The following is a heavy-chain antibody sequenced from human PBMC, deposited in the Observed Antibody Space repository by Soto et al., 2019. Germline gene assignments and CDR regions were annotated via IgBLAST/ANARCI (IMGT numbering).Heavy chain of an antibody. Sequence: QVQLQESGPGLVKPSETLSLTCTVSGGSISGGVHSWSWIRQPPGKGLEWIGHIFDSGSTYYNPSHKWLLSVFVVTSKCQRSLRLCFVTCADSAVYYRAREIMPLTNDCDFDLWDRGTLVTVSS. J-gene: IGHJ2*01. CDR3: AREIMPLTNDCDFDL. CDR2: IFDSGST. D-gene: IGHD2-8*01. V-gene: IGHV4-30-4*01. CDR1: GGSISGGVHS.